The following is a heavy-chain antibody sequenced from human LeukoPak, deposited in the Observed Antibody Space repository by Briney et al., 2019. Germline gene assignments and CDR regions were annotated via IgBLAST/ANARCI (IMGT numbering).Heavy chain of an antibody. CDR1: GYTFTSYG. D-gene: IGHD2-21*02. J-gene: IGHJ4*02. Sequence: ASVRVSCKASGYTFTSYGISWVRQAPGQGLEWMGWISAYNGNTIYAQKLQGRVTMTTDTSTSTAFMELRSLRSDDTAVYYCAINHSANCGGDCYNYFDYWGQGTLVTVSS. CDR3: AINHSANCGGDCYNYFDY. V-gene: IGHV1-18*01. CDR2: ISAYNGNT.